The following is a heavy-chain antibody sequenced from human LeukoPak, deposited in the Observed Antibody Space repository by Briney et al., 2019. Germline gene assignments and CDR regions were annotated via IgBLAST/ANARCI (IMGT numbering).Heavy chain of an antibody. CDR3: AKKLLWFGELLPYFDY. Sequence: PGGSLRLSCAASGFTFSSYAMSWVRQAPGKGLEWVSAISGSGGSTCYADSVKGRFTISRDNSKNTLYLQMNSLRAEDTAVYYCAKKLLWFGELLPYFDYWGQGTLVTVSS. CDR2: ISGSGGST. CDR1: GFTFSSYA. D-gene: IGHD3-10*01. V-gene: IGHV3-23*01. J-gene: IGHJ4*02.